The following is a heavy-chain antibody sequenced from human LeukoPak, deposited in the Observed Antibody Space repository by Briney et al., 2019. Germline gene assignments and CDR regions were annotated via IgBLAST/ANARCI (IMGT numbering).Heavy chain of an antibody. CDR3: ARVLWVTGYYYMDV. CDR2: IFHSGST. J-gene: IGHJ6*03. Sequence: SETLSLTCAVYGGSFSGYYWSWIRQPPGKGLEWIGYIFHSGSTYQNPSLKSRVTISVDRSKNHFSLNLNSVTAADTAVYYCARVLWVTGYYYMDVWGKGTTVAVSS. V-gene: IGHV4-34*11. CDR1: GGSFSGYY. D-gene: IGHD1-14*01.